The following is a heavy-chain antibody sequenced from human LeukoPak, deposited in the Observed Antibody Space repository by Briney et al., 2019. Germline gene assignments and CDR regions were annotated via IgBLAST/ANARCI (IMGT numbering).Heavy chain of an antibody. CDR1: GFTLSNYA. J-gene: IGHJ4*02. CDR2: ISDSGGST. Sequence: GGSLRLSCAASGFTLSNYAMSWVRQAPGKGLEWVSAISDSGGSTFNADSVKGRFTISRDNSKNTLYLQMNSLRAEDTALYYCATSTVATNDYWGQGTLVTVSS. D-gene: IGHD4-11*01. V-gene: IGHV3-23*01. CDR3: ATSTVATNDY.